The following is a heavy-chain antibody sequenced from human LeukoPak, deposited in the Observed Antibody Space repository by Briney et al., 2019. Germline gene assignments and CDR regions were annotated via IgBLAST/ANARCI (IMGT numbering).Heavy chain of an antibody. CDR3: ARGYSSGWYLFDP. CDR2: MNPNSGNT. Sequence: ASVKVSCKASGYTFTSYDSNWVRQAPGQGREWMGWMNPNSGNTGYAQKFQGRVTMTRNTSISTAYMELSSLRSEDTAVYCCARGYSSGWYLFDPWGQGTLVTVSS. D-gene: IGHD6-19*01. CDR1: GYTFTSYD. J-gene: IGHJ5*02. V-gene: IGHV1-8*01.